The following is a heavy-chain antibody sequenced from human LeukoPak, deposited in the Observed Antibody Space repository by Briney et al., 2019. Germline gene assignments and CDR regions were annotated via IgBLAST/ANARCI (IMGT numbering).Heavy chain of an antibody. J-gene: IGHJ4*02. Sequence: GGSLRLSCAASGFTFSSYSMNWVRQAPGKGLGWGSYISGSSSTIYYADSVKGRFTISRDNAKNSLYLQMNSLRAEDTAVYYCARQRAGFTVTTSDYWGQGTLVTVSS. D-gene: IGHD4-17*01. CDR2: ISGSSSTI. CDR1: GFTFSSYS. CDR3: ARQRAGFTVTTSDY. V-gene: IGHV3-48*01.